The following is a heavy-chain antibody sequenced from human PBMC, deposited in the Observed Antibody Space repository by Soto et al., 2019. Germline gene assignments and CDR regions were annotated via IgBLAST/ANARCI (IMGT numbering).Heavy chain of an antibody. Sequence: GGSLRLACAASGFTVSSNYMSSVRQSPGKGLEWVSVIYSGGSTYYADSVKGRFTISRDNSKNTLYLQMNSLRAEDTAVYYCARDGGRYSYGSLLVNPPDVWGQGTTVTVSS. D-gene: IGHD5-18*01. V-gene: IGHV3-53*01. CDR1: GFTVSSNY. CDR2: IYSGGST. CDR3: ARDGGRYSYGSLLVNPPDV. J-gene: IGHJ6*02.